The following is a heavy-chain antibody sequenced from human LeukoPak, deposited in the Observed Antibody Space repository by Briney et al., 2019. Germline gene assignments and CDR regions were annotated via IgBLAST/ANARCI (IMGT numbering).Heavy chain of an antibody. CDR1: GGSFSGYD. CDR3: AREKIAAAGPRGYFDY. Sequence: SSETLSLTCAVYGGSFSGYDWSWIRQPPGKGLEWIGEINHSGSTNYNPSLKSRVTISVDTSKNQFSLKLSSVTAADTAVYYCAREKIAAAGPRGYFDYWGQGTLVTVSS. CDR2: INHSGST. J-gene: IGHJ4*02. D-gene: IGHD6-13*01. V-gene: IGHV4-34*01.